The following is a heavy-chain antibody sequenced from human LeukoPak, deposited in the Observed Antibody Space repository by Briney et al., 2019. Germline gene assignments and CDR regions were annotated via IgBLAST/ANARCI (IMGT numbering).Heavy chain of an antibody. Sequence: SVKVSCKASGGTFSSYAISWVRQAPGQRLEWMGRIIPILGIANYAQKFQGRVTITADKSTSTAYMELSSLRSEDTAVYYCAREGIAAAGSHYYYYGMDVWGQGTTVTVSS. V-gene: IGHV1-69*04. CDR1: GGTFSSYA. CDR2: IIPILGIA. J-gene: IGHJ6*02. CDR3: AREGIAAAGSHYYYYGMDV. D-gene: IGHD6-13*01.